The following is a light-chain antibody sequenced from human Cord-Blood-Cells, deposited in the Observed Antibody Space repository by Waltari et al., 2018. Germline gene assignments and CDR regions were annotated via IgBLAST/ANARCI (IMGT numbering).Light chain of an antibody. CDR2: AAS. J-gene: IGKJ1*01. Sequence: DIQMTQSPSSLSASVGDRVTITCRASQGISNYLAWYQQKPGKVPKLLIYAASTVQSWVPSRVSGSGSGTDFNLTISSLQPEDVATDYCQKYNSAPHTFGQGTKVEIK. CDR1: QGISNY. V-gene: IGKV1-27*01. CDR3: QKYNSAPHT.